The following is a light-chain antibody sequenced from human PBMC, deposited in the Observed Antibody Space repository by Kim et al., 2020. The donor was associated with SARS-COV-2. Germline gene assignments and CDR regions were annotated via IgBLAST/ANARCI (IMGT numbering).Light chain of an antibody. CDR2: RNN. Sequence: QAGLTQPPSVSKGLGQTATLTCTGNSNNVGDQGVAWLQQHQGHPPKLLSYRNNNRPSGISERFSASRSGNTASLTITGLQPEDEADYYCSAWDSSLSAGVFGGGTKVTVL. J-gene: IGLJ2*01. V-gene: IGLV10-54*04. CDR1: SNNVGDQG. CDR3: SAWDSSLSAGV.